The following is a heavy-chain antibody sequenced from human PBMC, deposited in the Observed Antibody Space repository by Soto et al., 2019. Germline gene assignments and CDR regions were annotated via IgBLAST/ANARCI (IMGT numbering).Heavy chain of an antibody. J-gene: IGHJ5*02. D-gene: IGHD2-21*01. Sequence: ASVKVSCKASGYTFTSYSISWVRQAPGQGLEWMGWISVYNGNTNYAQKLQGRVTMTTDTSTSTASMELRSLRSDDTAVYYCAGINMVITAHRFDHWGQGTLVTVSS. CDR2: ISVYNGNT. CDR1: GYTFTSYS. V-gene: IGHV1-18*01. CDR3: AGINMVITAHRFDH.